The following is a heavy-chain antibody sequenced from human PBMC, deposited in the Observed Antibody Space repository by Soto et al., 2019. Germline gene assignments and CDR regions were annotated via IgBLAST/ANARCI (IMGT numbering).Heavy chain of an antibody. J-gene: IGHJ6*02. D-gene: IGHD6-13*01. CDR1: GGSFSGYY. CDR3: ARRAGHYYYYGMDV. CDR2: INHSGST. V-gene: IGHV4-34*01. Sequence: QVQLQQWGAGLLKPSEPLSLTCAVYGGSFSGYYWSWIRQPPGKGLEWIGEINHSGSTNYNPSLKSRVTISVDTSKNQFSLKLSSVTAADTAVYYCARRAGHYYYYGMDVWGQGTTVTVSS.